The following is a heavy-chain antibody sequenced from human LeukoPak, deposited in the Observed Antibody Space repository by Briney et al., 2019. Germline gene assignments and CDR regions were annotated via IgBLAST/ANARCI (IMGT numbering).Heavy chain of an antibody. D-gene: IGHD6-19*01. V-gene: IGHV4-34*01. Sequence: SETLSLTXAVYGGSFCGYYWSWIRQAPGKGLEWLGEINHSGSTNYNPSLKSRVTISVDTSKNQFSLKLSSVTAADTAVYYCARLARAVASFDYWGQGTLVTVSS. CDR2: INHSGST. J-gene: IGHJ4*02. CDR3: ARLARAVASFDY. CDR1: GGSFCGYY.